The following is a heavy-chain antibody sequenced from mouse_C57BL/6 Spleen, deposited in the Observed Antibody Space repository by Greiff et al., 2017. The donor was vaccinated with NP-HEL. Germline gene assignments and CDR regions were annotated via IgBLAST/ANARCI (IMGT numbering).Heavy chain of an antibody. J-gene: IGHJ3*01. CDR3: ARRGGYDWGFAY. D-gene: IGHD2-2*01. CDR1: GYTFTDYN. CDR2: INPNNGGT. V-gene: IGHV1-18*01. Sequence: EVQLQQSGPELVKPGASVKIPCKASGYTFTDYNMDWVKQSHGKSLEWIGDINPNNGGTIYNQKFKGKATLTVDKSSSTAYMELRSLTSEDTAVYYWARRGGYDWGFAYWGQGTLVTVSA.